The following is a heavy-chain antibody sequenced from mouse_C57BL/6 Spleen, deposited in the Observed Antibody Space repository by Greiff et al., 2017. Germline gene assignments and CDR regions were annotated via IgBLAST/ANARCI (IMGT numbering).Heavy chain of an antibody. CDR1: GYTFTSYW. Sequence: QVQLQQPGAELVKPGASVKMSCKASGYTFTSYWITWVKQRPGQGLEWIGDISPGSGSTNYNEKFKSKATLTVDTSSSTAYMQLSSLTSEDSAVYYWARHYGSRWAGFAYWGQGTLVTVSA. D-gene: IGHD1-1*01. V-gene: IGHV1-55*01. CDR2: ISPGSGST. CDR3: ARHYGSRWAGFAY. J-gene: IGHJ3*01.